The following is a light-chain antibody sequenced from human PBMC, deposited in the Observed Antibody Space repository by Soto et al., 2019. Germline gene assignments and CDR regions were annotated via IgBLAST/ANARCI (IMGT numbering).Light chain of an antibody. CDR1: SNDVGGYNY. CDR3: SSYASSGTRV. V-gene: IGLV2-14*01. J-gene: IGLJ1*01. Sequence: QSALTQPASVSGSPGQSIAISCTGTSNDVGGYNYVSWYQQHPGKAPKFMIYDVNNRPSGVSDRFSGSKSSNTASLTISGRQAEDEADYYCSSYASSGTRVFGTGTKVTVL. CDR2: DVN.